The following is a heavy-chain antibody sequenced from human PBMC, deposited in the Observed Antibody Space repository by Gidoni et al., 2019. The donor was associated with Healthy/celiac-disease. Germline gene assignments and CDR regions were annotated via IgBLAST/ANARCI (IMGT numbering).Heavy chain of an antibody. Sequence: EVQLVQSGAVVKKPGESLQISCKGSGYSFTSYLSGWVRQMPGKGLEWMGIIYPGDSDTRYSPSLQGKVTISADKSISTAYLQWSSLKASETAMYYCASALGGAAANFDYWGQGTLVTVSS. D-gene: IGHD6-13*01. CDR3: ASALGGAAANFDY. CDR1: GYSFTSYL. V-gene: IGHV5-51*01. CDR2: IYPGDSDT. J-gene: IGHJ4*02.